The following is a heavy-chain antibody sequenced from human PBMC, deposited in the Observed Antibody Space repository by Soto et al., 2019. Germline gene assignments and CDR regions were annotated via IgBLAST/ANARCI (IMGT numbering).Heavy chain of an antibody. J-gene: IGHJ4*02. V-gene: IGHV1-18*04. CDR1: GYTFTSYG. Sequence: ASVKVSCKASGYTFTSYGISWVRQAPGQGLEWMGWISAYNGNTNYAQKLQGRVTMTTDTSTSTAYMELRSLRSDDTAVYYCARAAESINWNHWHEYYYDSSGYSWFDYWGQGTLVTVSS. CDR3: ARAAESINWNHWHEYYYDSSGYSWFDY. CDR2: ISAYNGNT. D-gene: IGHD3-22*01.